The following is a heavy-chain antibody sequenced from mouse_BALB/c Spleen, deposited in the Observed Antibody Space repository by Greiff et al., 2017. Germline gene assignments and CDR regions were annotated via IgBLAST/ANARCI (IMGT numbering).Heavy chain of an antibody. Sequence: EVKLVESGGGLVQPGGSRKLSCAASGFTFSSFGMHWVRQAPEQGLEWVAYISSGSSTIYYADTVKGRFTISRDNPKNTLFLQMTSLRSEDTAMYYCARYPSMITTGAMDYWGQGTAVTVSS. D-gene: IGHD2-4*01. V-gene: IGHV5-17*02. CDR1: GFTFSSFG. J-gene: IGHJ4*01. CDR3: ARYPSMITTGAMDY. CDR2: ISSGSSTI.